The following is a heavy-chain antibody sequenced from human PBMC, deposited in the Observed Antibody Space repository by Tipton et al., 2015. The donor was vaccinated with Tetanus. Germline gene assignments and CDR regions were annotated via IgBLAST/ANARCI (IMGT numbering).Heavy chain of an antibody. CDR3: AGSQSWFAFDI. D-gene: IGHD3-10*01. V-gene: IGHV4-59*01. CDR2: IYSSGSA. J-gene: IGHJ3*02. Sequence: TLSLTCSVSDGSSGNYYWSWIRQPPGKGLEWIGNIYSSGSANYNPPLRSRVTISVAASKDRFSLKMISVTPADTAVYYCAGSQSWFAFDIWGQGTIVTVSS. CDR1: DGSSGNYY.